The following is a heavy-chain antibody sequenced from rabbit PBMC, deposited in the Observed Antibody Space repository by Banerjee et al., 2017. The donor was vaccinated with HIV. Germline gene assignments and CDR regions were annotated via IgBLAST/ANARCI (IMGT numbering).Heavy chain of an antibody. CDR3: ASDIYGYGAFNL. D-gene: IGHD6-1*01. CDR2: INTGGST. V-gene: IGHV1S40*01. CDR1: GFSLSSYN. J-gene: IGHJ4*01. Sequence: QSLEESGGGLVQPGGSLTLSCKASGFSLSSYNMQWVRQAPGEGLEYIGFINTGGSTWYASRVNGRFTISKTSSTTVTLQMTSLTAADTATYFCASDIYGYGAFNLWGPGTLVTVS.